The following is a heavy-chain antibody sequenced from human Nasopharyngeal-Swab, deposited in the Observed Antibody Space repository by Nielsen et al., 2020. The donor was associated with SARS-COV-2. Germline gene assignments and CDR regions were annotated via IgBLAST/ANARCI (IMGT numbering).Heavy chain of an antibody. J-gene: IGHJ3*02. CDR1: GFTVSSNY. V-gene: IGHV3-53*01. CDR3: ARGPLKRGAFDI. CDR2: IYSGGST. Sequence: GESLKISCAASGFTVSSNYMSWVRQAPGKGLEWVSVIYSGGSTYYADSVKGRFTISRDNSKNTLYLQMNSRRAEDTAVDYCARGPLKRGAFDIWGQGTMVTVSS. D-gene: IGHD3-10*01.